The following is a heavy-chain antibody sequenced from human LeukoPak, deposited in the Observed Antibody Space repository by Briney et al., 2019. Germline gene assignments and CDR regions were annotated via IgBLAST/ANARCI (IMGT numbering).Heavy chain of an antibody. J-gene: IGHJ3*02. D-gene: IGHD4-17*01. Sequence: PSETLSLTCAVYGGSFSGYYWSWIRQPPGKGLEWIGSIYYSGSTYYNPSLKSRVTISVDTSKNQFSLKLSSVTAADTAVYYCARHLTTTPAAFDIWGQGTMVTVSS. CDR1: GGSFSGYY. CDR3: ARHLTTTPAAFDI. V-gene: IGHV4-34*01. CDR2: IYYSGST.